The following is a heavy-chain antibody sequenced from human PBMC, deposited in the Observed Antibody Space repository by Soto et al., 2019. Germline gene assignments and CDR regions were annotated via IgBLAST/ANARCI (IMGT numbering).Heavy chain of an antibody. CDR2: IFSNDEK. D-gene: IGHD2-15*01. CDR3: ARITLPRETCSGGSCYDTPHWYFDL. Sequence: QVTLKESGPVLVKPTETLTLTCTVSGFSLSNARMGVSWIRQPPGKALEWLAHIFSNDEKSYSTSLKSRLTISKDTSKSQVVLTMTNMDPVDTATYYCARITLPRETCSGGSCYDTPHWYFDLWGRGTLVTVSS. V-gene: IGHV2-26*01. CDR1: GFSLSNARMG. J-gene: IGHJ2*01.